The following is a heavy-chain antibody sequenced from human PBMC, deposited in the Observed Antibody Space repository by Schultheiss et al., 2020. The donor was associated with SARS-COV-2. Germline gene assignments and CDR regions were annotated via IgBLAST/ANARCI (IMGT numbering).Heavy chain of an antibody. J-gene: IGHJ4*02. CDR1: GFTFSSYG. CDR3: AKDLSHPGPLLVPAAESW. V-gene: IGHV3-30*18. D-gene: IGHD2-2*01. CDR2: ISYGGSNK. Sequence: GGSLRLSCAASGFTFSSYGMHWVRQAPGKGLEWVAVISYGGSNKYYADSVKGRFTISRDNSKNTLYLQMNSLRAEDTAVYYCAKDLSHPGPLLVPAAESWWGQGTLVTVSS.